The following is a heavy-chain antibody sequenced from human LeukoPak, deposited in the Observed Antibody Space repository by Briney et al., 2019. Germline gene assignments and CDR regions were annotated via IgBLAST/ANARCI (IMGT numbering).Heavy chain of an antibody. D-gene: IGHD2-21*01. CDR1: GYTFTSYY. Sequence: ASVKVSCKASGYTFTSYYMHWVRQAPGQGLEWMGIINPSGGSTSYAQKFQGRVTMTRDTSTSTVYMELRSLRSDDTAVYYCARVSIGEFDYWGQGTLVTVSS. J-gene: IGHJ4*02. CDR2: INPSGGST. V-gene: IGHV1-46*01. CDR3: ARVSIGEFDY.